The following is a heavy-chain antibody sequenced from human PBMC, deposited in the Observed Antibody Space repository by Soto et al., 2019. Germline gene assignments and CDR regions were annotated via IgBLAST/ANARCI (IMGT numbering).Heavy chain of an antibody. CDR2: MNPNRGNT. CDR3: VRGYPYSSGP. J-gene: IGHJ5*02. CDR1: GYTFIDYY. Sequence: ASVKVSCKPSGYTFIDYYLHWVRQAPGQGLEWMGWMNPNRGNTGHAQKFQGRVTMTRSTSISTAYMELSNLRSEDTAVYYCVRGYPYSSGPWGQGTLVTVSS. V-gene: IGHV1-8*02. D-gene: IGHD3-22*01.